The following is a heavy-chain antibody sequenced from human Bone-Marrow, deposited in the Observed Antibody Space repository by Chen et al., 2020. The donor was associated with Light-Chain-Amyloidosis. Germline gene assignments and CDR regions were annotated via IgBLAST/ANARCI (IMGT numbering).Heavy chain of an antibody. J-gene: IGHJ3*02. D-gene: IGHD3-9*01. CDR3: AKDISYDDILPGYPADAFDI. Sequence: VQLVESGGGLLQRGGSLRLSCAASGFAFSSYAMSWVRQAPGKGLEWVSTISGSGGSRYYGDSVKVRLTISRDNSKNALFLQMNRVRAEDTAVYYCAKDISYDDILPGYPADAFDIWGQGTMVTVSS. CDR2: ISGSGGSR. V-gene: IGHV3-23*04. CDR1: GFAFSSYA.